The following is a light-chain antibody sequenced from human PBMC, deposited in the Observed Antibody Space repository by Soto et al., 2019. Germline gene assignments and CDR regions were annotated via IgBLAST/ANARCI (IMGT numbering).Light chain of an antibody. J-gene: IGKJ4*01. Sequence: EIVMTQSPLTLSVSPGESATLSCRASQNIGSNLAWYQQKPGQAPRLLIHRASTRATGIPATFSGSGSGTEFTLTISSLQSEDFAVYHCEQYHSWPLTFGGGTKVEI. CDR2: RAS. V-gene: IGKV3-15*01. CDR3: EQYHSWPLT. CDR1: QNIGSN.